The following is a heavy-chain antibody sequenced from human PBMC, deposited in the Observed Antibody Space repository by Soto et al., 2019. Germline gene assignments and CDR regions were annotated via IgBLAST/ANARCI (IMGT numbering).Heavy chain of an antibody. CDR2: INPNSGGT. CDR3: ARDRSSSWGDYYYGMDV. V-gene: IGHV1-2*04. CDR1: GYTFTGYY. Sequence: ASVKVSCKASGYTFTGYYIHWVRQAPGQGLEWMGWINPNSGGTNYAQKFQGWVTMARDTSISTAYMELCRLRSDDTAVYYCARDRSSSWGDYYYGMDVWGQGLTVTVCS. D-gene: IGHD6-6*01. J-gene: IGHJ6*02.